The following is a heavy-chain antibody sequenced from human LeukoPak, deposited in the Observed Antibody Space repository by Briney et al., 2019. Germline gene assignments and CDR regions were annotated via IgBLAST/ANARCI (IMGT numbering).Heavy chain of an antibody. CDR1: GGSISSYY. V-gene: IGHV4-59*01. Sequence: SETLSLTCTVSGGSISSYYWSWIRQPPGKGLEWIGYIYYSGSTNYNPSLKSRVTISVDTSKSQFSLKLSSVTAADTAVYYCARVFAGDAFDIWGQGTMVTVSS. CDR3: ARVFAGDAFDI. J-gene: IGHJ3*02. CDR2: IYYSGST.